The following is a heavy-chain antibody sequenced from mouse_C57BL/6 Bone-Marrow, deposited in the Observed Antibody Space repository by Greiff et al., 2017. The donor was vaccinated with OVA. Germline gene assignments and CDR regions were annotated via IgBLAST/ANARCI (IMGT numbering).Heavy chain of an antibody. Sequence: VQLQQSGAELVRPGASVKLSCTVSGFNIKDDYMHWVKQRPEQGLEWIGWIDPENGDTEYASKFQGKATITADTSSNTAYLQLSSLTSEDTAVYYCTTDTTVSYWYFDVWGTGTTVTVSS. V-gene: IGHV14-4*01. CDR2: IDPENGDT. CDR1: GFNIKDDY. CDR3: TTDTTVSYWYFDV. J-gene: IGHJ1*03. D-gene: IGHD1-1*01.